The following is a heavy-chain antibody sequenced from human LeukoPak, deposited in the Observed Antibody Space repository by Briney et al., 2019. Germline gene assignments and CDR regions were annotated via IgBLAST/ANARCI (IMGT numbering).Heavy chain of an antibody. CDR2: IYYSGST. Sequence: SETLSLTCTVSVGSISSSSYYWGWIRQPPGKGLEWIGSIYYSGSTYYNPSLKSRVTIFVDTSKNQFSLKVSSVTAADTAVYYCARREDYGSGSYFGYWGQGTLVTVSS. V-gene: IGHV4-39*01. CDR3: ARREDYGSGSYFGY. D-gene: IGHD3-10*01. J-gene: IGHJ4*02. CDR1: VGSISSSSYY.